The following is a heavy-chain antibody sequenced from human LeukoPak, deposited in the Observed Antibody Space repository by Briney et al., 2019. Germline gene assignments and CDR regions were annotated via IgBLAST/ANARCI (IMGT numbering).Heavy chain of an antibody. V-gene: IGHV3-48*03. D-gene: IGHD3-10*01. CDR1: GFTFSSYE. Sequence: GGSLRLSCAASGFTFSSYEMNWVRQAPGKGLEWVSYISSSGSTIYYVDSVKGRFTISRDNAKNSLYLQMNSLRAEDTAVYYCARGGGLLWFGEYSGPWGQGTLVTVSS. J-gene: IGHJ5*02. CDR3: ARGGGLLWFGEYSGP. CDR2: ISSSGSTI.